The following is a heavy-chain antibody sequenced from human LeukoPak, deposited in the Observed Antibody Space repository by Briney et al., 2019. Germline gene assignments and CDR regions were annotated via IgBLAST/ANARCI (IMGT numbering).Heavy chain of an antibody. CDR3: AKGHNNPTSRLDY. CDR2: IGATGGPT. V-gene: IGHV3-23*01. Sequence: GGSLRLSCAASGFTFSSYAMSWVRQAPGKGLEWVSGIGATGGPTNDADSVKGRFTISRDNSKNTLYLQMNILRAEDTAVYYCAKGHNNPTSRLDYWGQGTLVTVSS. J-gene: IGHJ4*02. D-gene: IGHD3-16*01. CDR1: GFTFSSYA.